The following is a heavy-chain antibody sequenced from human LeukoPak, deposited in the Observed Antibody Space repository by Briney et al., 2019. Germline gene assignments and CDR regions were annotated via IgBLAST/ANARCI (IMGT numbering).Heavy chain of an antibody. CDR2: ISGSGGST. D-gene: IGHD3-10*01. J-gene: IGHJ4*02. Sequence: GGSLRLSCAAYGFTFSSNAMSWVSQAPGKGLEWVTAISGSGGSTYYADSVKGWFTISRDNSKNTLYLRMNSLRAEDTAVYYCAEGATYCYGSGSSHFDYWGQGTLVTVSS. CDR3: AEGATYCYGSGSSHFDY. CDR1: GFTFSSNA. V-gene: IGHV3-23*01.